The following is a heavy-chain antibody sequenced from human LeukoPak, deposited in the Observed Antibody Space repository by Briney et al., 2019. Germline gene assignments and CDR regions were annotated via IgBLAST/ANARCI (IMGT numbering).Heavy chain of an antibody. CDR1: GGSISSSNW. D-gene: IGHD6-19*01. Sequence: SGTLSLTCAVSGGSISSSNWWSWVRQPPEKGLEWIGEIYHSGSTNYNASLKSRVTMSVDTSNKQFSLKLISVTAADTAVYYCARAGGSGWPSFDHWGQGTLVTVSS. J-gene: IGHJ4*02. CDR2: IYHSGST. CDR3: ARAGGSGWPSFDH. V-gene: IGHV4-4*02.